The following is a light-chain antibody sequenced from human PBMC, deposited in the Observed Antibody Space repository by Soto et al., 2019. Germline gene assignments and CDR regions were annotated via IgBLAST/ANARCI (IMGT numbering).Light chain of an antibody. CDR1: SSDIGDYDY. CDR2: EVT. Sequence: QSALTQPASVSGSPGQSITISCTGTSSDIGDYDYVSWYQQHPGKAPKLMIYEVTNRPSGVSNRFSGSQSGNTASLTISGLQAEDDADYYCSSYTDSTTLFGGGTKLTVL. V-gene: IGLV2-14*01. CDR3: SSYTDSTTL. J-gene: IGLJ2*01.